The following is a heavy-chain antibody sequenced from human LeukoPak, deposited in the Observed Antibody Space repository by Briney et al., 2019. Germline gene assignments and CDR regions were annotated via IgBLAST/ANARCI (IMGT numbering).Heavy chain of an antibody. CDR3: ARVSYDRGYYYYYYMDV. J-gene: IGHJ6*03. CDR2: INHSGST. CDR1: GGSFSGYY. D-gene: IGHD3-22*01. V-gene: IGHV4-34*01. Sequence: SETLSLTCAVYGGSFSGYYWSWIRQPPGQGLAWIGEINHSGSTNYNPSLKSRVTISVDMSKNQFSLKLSSVTAADTAVYYCARVSYDRGYYYYYYMDVWGKGTTVTVSS.